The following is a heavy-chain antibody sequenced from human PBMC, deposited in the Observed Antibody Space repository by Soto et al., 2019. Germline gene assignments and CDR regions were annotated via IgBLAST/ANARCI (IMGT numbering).Heavy chain of an antibody. Sequence: PSETLSLTCTVSGGSISSYYWSWIRQPPGKGLEWIGYIYYSGSTNYNPSLKSRVTISVDTSKNQFSLKLSSVTAADTAVYYCARVRQGYDILTGYSYYFDYWGQGTLVTVSS. CDR3: ARVRQGYDILTGYSYYFDY. V-gene: IGHV4-59*01. CDR1: GGSISSYY. CDR2: IYYSGST. D-gene: IGHD3-9*01. J-gene: IGHJ4*02.